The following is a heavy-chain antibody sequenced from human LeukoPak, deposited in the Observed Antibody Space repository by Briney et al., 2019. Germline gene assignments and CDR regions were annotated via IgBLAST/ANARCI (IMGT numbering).Heavy chain of an antibody. J-gene: IGHJ3*02. CDR3: ARNSGSYAGSAFDI. Sequence: GGFLRLSCAASGFTFSNYWMHWVRQAPGKGLVWVSRIHSDGSSTVYADSVKGRFTISRDNAKNTLYLQMNSLRAEDTAVYYCARNSGSYAGSAFDIWGQGTMVTVSS. CDR2: IHSDGSST. D-gene: IGHD1-26*01. CDR1: GFTFSNYW. V-gene: IGHV3-74*01.